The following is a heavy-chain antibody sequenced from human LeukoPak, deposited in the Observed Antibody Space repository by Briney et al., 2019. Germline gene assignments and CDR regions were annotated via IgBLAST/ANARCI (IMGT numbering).Heavy chain of an antibody. J-gene: IGHJ6*02. V-gene: IGHV1-46*01. Sequence: ASVKVSCKASGYTFTSYYMHWVRQAPGQGLEWMGIINPSGGSTSYAQKFQGRVTMTRDTSTSTVYMELSSLRSEDTAVYYYATRGAPFVPYYYYGMDVWGQGTTVTVSS. CDR1: GYTFTSYY. CDR3: ATRGAPFVPYYYYGMDV. CDR2: INPSGGST. D-gene: IGHD3-10*02.